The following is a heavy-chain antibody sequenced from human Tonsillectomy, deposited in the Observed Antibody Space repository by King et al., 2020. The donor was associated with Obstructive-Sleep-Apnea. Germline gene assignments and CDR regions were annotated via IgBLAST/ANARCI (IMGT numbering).Heavy chain of an antibody. CDR2: IYYSGST. CDR3: AGGWIVDAPMGPNFDY. Sequence: VQLQESGPGLVKPSETLSLTCSVSGCSTSSYHWSWVRQPPGKGLEWIGYIYYSGSTTYNPSLKSRVTISVDTSKSPVSLKLSSVTAADTAVYYCAGGWIVDAPMGPNFDYWGQGMLVTVSS. D-gene: IGHD5-18*01. CDR1: GCSTSSYH. J-gene: IGHJ4*02. V-gene: IGHV4-59*01.